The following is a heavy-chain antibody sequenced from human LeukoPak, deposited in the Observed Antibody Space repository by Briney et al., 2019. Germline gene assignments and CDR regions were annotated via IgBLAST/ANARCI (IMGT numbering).Heavy chain of an antibody. Sequence: SETLSLTCTVSGGSLSSGGYYWSWIRQHPGKGLEWIGYIYYSGSTYYNPSLKSRVTTSVDTSKNQFSLKLSSVTAADTAVYYCARGAYSNLPTNWFDPWGQGTLVTVSS. V-gene: IGHV4-31*03. D-gene: IGHD4-11*01. CDR3: ARGAYSNLPTNWFDP. J-gene: IGHJ5*02. CDR1: GGSLSSGGYY. CDR2: IYYSGST.